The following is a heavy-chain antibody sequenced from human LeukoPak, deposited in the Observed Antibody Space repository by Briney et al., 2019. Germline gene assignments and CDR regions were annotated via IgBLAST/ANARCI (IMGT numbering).Heavy chain of an antibody. J-gene: IGHJ3*01. CDR1: GHIFTVDS. CDR3: ATAQRCSGGTCYAWTDAFHV. CDR2: VHLNGGGT. Sequence: ASVKVSCTASGHIFTVDSIHWVRQAPGQGLEWLGWVHLNGGGTYRAQKFEGRVTMTKGSSISTASMALSGLTSDDTAVYYCATAQRCSGGTCYAWTDAFHVWGQGTMVIVSS. D-gene: IGHD2-15*01. V-gene: IGHV1-2*02.